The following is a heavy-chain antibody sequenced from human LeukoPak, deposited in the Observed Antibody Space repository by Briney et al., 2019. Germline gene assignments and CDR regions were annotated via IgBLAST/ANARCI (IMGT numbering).Heavy chain of an antibody. CDR3: ARVFRGYSSSWPDY. V-gene: IGHV3-7*01. CDR1: GFTFSSYW. Sequence: GGSLRLSCAASGFTFSSYWMSWVRQAPGKGLEWVANIKQDGSAKYYVDSVKGRFTISRDNAKNSLYLQMNSLRAEDTAVYYCARVFRGYSSSWPDYWGQGTLVTVSS. J-gene: IGHJ4*02. D-gene: IGHD6-13*01. CDR2: IKQDGSAK.